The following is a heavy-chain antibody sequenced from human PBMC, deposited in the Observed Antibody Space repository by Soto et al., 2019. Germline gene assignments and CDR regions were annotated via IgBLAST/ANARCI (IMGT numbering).Heavy chain of an antibody. J-gene: IGHJ4*02. D-gene: IGHD6-13*01. CDR2: ISYDGSNK. CDR3: AKVIRSIGYSLTGFDY. V-gene: IGHV3-30*18. Sequence: QVQLVESGGGVVQPGRSLRLSCAASGFTFSSYGMHWVRQAPGKGLEWVAVISYDGSNKYYADSVKGRFTISRDNSKNTLYLQMNSLRAEDTAVYYCAKVIRSIGYSLTGFDYWGQGTLVTVSS. CDR1: GFTFSSYG.